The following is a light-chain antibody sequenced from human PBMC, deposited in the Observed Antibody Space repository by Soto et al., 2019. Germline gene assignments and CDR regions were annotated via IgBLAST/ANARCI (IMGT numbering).Light chain of an antibody. V-gene: IGKV1-5*03. CDR3: QQYNGNSLT. CDR1: QTISSW. Sequence: DIQMTQSPSTLSAPVGDRVTITCRASQTISSWLAWYQQKPGKAPKLLIYKAATLESGVPSRFSGSGFGTEFTLTISSLQPDDFATYYCQQYNGNSLTFGGGTKVEI. J-gene: IGKJ4*01. CDR2: KAA.